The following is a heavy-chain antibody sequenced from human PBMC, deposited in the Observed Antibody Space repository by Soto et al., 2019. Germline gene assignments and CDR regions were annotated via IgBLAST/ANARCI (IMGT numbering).Heavy chain of an antibody. CDR3: ARGLVGSSRYSFCDY. CDR1: GYTFTSYA. D-gene: IGHD6-13*01. Sequence: ASVKVSCKASGYTFTSYAMHWVRQAPGQRLEWMGWINAGNGNTKYSQKFQGRVTITRDASASTAYMELSSLRSEDTAVYYCARGLVGSSRYSFCDYWGQGTLVTVPQ. J-gene: IGHJ4*02. CDR2: INAGNGNT. V-gene: IGHV1-3*01.